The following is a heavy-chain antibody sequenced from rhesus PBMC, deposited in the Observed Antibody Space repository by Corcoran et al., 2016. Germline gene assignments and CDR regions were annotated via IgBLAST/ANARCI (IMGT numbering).Heavy chain of an antibody. V-gene: IGHV4-99*02. D-gene: IGHD4-29*01. J-gene: IGHJ4*01. CDR2: ITGSSGGA. Sequence: QVQLQESGPGLVKPSETLSLTCAVSGYSISSGYFWGWVRQPPGQGLEYIGYITGSSGGAYYNPSLKSRVAISEDTAKSQFSLKLTSVTAADTAVYYCVRELNHDSTYYYFDFWGQGVLVTVSS. CDR3: VRELNHDSTYYYFDF. CDR1: GYSISSGYF.